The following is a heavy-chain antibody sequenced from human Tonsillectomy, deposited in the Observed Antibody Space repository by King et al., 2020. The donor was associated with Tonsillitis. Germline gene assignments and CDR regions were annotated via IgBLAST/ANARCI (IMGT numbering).Heavy chain of an antibody. V-gene: IGHV3-30*03. D-gene: IGHD1-14*01. CDR3: AREGGPAGHFDY. CDR1: GFTFRRYG. Sequence: VQLVESGGGVVQPGRSLRLSCAASGFTFRRYGMHWVRQAPGKGLEGVAVISYDGSNKYYPDSVKGRFTISRDNSKNTLYLQMNSLRAEDTAVYYCAREGGPAGHFDYWGQGTLVTVSS. J-gene: IGHJ4*02. CDR2: ISYDGSNK.